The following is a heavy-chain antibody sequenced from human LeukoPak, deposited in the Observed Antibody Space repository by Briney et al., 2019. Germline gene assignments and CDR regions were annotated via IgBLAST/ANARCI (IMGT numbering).Heavy chain of an antibody. V-gene: IGHV4-59*11. D-gene: IGHD3-22*01. J-gene: IGHJ4*03. Sequence: SETLCLTCTVSGGSIRSHYWSWIRQPPGKGLEWIWYIYYSGSTNYNPSLKSRLTISVETYKNQSSQNLSSVTAADTAVVYCARDRGDYDSSGYDGYFDYWGQGAMVTVSS. CDR3: ARDRGDYDSSGYDGYFDY. CDR2: IYYSGST. CDR1: GGSIRSHY.